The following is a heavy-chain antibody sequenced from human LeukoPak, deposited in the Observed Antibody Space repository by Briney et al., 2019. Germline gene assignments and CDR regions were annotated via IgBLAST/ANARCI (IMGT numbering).Heavy chain of an antibody. CDR1: GGSFSGYY. V-gene: IGHV4-34*01. Sequence: PSETLSLTCAVYGGSFSGYYWSWIRQPPGKGLEWIGEINHSGSTNYNPSLKSRVTISVDTSKNQFSLKLSSVTAADTAVYYCARWRYYGSGSNAFDIWGQGTMVTVSS. D-gene: IGHD3-10*01. CDR3: ARWRYYGSGSNAFDI. CDR2: INHSGST. J-gene: IGHJ3*02.